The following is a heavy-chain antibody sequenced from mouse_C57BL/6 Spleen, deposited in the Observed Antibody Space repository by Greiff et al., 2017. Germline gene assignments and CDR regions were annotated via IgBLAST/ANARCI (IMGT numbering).Heavy chain of an antibody. CDR3: ARGYYDYDGYAMDY. CDR2: IWSGGST. V-gene: IGHV2-2*01. Sequence: QVQLKQSGPGLVQPSQSLSITCTVSGFSLPSYGVHWVRQSPGKGLEWLGVIWSGGSTDYNAAFISRLSISKDNSKSQVFFKMNSLQADDTAIYYCARGYYDYDGYAMDYWGQGTSVTVSS. D-gene: IGHD2-4*01. CDR1: GFSLPSYG. J-gene: IGHJ4*01.